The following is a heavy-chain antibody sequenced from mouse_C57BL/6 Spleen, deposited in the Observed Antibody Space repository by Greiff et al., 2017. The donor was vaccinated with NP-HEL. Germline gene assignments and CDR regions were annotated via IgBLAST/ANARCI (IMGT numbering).Heavy chain of an antibody. CDR1: GYTFTSYW. D-gene: IGHD2-12*01. Sequence: QVQLQQPGAELVRPGSSVKLSCKASGYTFTSYWMHWVKQRPIQGLEWIGNIDPSDSETHYNQKFKDKATLTVDKSSSTAYMQLSSLTSEDSAVYYCAREKGYNNDDWYFDVWGTGTTVTVSS. CDR3: AREKGYNNDDWYFDV. J-gene: IGHJ1*03. CDR2: IDPSDSET. V-gene: IGHV1-52*01.